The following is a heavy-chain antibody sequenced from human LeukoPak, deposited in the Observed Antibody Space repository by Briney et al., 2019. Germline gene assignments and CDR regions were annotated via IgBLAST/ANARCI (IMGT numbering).Heavy chain of an antibody. V-gene: IGHV4-4*07. J-gene: IGHJ3*01. CDR1: GGSISSYY. D-gene: IGHD4-17*01. CDR2: IYTSGST. Sequence: SETLSLTCTVSGGSISSYYWSWIRQPAGKGLEWIGRIYTSGSTNYNPSLKSRVTMSVDTSKNQFSLKLSPVTAADTAVYYCARVADYGRSPPLWGQGTMVTVSS. CDR3: ARVADYGRSPPL.